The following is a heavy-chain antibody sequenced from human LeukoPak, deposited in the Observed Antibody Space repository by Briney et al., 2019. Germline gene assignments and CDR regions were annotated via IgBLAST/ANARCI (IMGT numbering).Heavy chain of an antibody. CDR3: ARVTSDSSGWYHFDY. V-gene: IGHV3-23*01. J-gene: IGHJ4*02. CDR2: VSESGGST. CDR1: GFTFSTIG. D-gene: IGHD6-19*01. Sequence: PGGSLRLSCATSGFTFSTIGMSWVRQAPGKGPEWVSGVSESGGSTYYADSVKGRFTISRDNSKNTLYLQMSSLRAEDTAVYYCARVTSDSSGWYHFDYWGQGTLVTVSS.